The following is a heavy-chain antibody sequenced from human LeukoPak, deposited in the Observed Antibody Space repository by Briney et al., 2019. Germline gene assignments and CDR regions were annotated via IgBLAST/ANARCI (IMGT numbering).Heavy chain of an antibody. V-gene: IGHV4-39*07. J-gene: IGHJ6*03. Sequence: SETLSLTCSVSGGSTSTSTSYWGWIRQPPGKGLEWIGSIHYSGSTYKNPSLKSRVTISMDTSKSQFSLKVTSLTAADSAVYYCARESSSSRYFMNVWGRGTTVTVSS. CDR2: IHYSGST. CDR1: GGSTSTSTSY. D-gene: IGHD6-6*01. CDR3: ARESSSSRYFMNV.